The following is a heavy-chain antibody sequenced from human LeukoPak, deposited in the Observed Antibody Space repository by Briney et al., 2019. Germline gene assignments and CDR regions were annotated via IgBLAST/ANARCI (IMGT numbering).Heavy chain of an antibody. CDR1: GFTLSSYE. CDR2: ISISGTTI. CDR3: ARASSSWDGGDY. V-gene: IGHV3-48*03. J-gene: IGHJ4*02. Sequence: GGSLRLSCAASGFTLSSYEVNWVRQAPGKGLEWVSYISISGTTIYYADSVKGRFTISRDNAKNSLYLQMNSLRAEDTAVYYCARASSSWDGGDYWGQGTLVTVSS. D-gene: IGHD6-13*01.